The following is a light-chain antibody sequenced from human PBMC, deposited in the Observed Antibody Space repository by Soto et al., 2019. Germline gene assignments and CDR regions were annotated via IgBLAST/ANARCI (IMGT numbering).Light chain of an antibody. CDR1: NIGSQS. J-gene: IGLJ3*02. CDR3: QVWDSSSDRPV. CDR2: YDS. Sequence: SNELTQTPSLSVAPEKTASITCGGDNIGSQSVHWYQHKPGQAPILVMRYDSDRPSGIPERFSGSNSGNTATLTISRVEAGDEADYYCQVWDSSSDRPVFGGGTKVTVL. V-gene: IGLV3-21*04.